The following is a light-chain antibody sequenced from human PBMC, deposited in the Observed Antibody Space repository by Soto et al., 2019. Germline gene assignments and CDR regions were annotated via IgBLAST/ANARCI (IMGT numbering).Light chain of an antibody. CDR3: QQYGSWT. CDR1: QSISSNY. J-gene: IGKJ1*01. Sequence: EIVLTQSPGTLSASTGERVTISCRASQSISSNYLAWYQQKHSQTPSLLIYGTSSSGSGLRDRFSGSGAGTDFILTISQLQPEDSAIYYWQQYGSWTFGQGTKVEIK. V-gene: IGKV3-20*01. CDR2: GTS.